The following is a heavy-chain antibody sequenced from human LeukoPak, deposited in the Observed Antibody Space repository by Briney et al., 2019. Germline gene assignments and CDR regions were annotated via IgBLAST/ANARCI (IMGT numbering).Heavy chain of an antibody. J-gene: IGHJ4*02. CDR2: IIPILGIA. CDR1: GGTFSSYT. V-gene: IGHV1-69*04. Sequence: SVKVSCKASGGTFSSYTISWVRQAPGQGLEWMGRIIPILGIANYAQKFQGRVTITADKPTSTAYMELSSLRSEDTAVYYCAREAVVPAAIVGPFDYWGQGTLVTVSS. CDR3: AREAVVPAAIVGPFDY. D-gene: IGHD2-2*01.